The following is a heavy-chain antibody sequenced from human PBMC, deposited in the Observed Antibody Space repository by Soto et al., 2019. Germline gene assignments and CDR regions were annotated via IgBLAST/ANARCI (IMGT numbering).Heavy chain of an antibody. Sequence: PGGSLRLSCAASGFTFSSYAMSWVRQAPGKGLEWVANIKQDGSEKYYVDSVKGRFTISRDNAKNSLYLQMNSLRAEDTAVYYCARDQAGRSDYGDLYYYYMDVWGKGTTVTVSS. V-gene: IGHV3-7*01. J-gene: IGHJ6*03. CDR3: ARDQAGRSDYGDLYYYYMDV. CDR1: GFTFSSYA. CDR2: IKQDGSEK. D-gene: IGHD4-17*01.